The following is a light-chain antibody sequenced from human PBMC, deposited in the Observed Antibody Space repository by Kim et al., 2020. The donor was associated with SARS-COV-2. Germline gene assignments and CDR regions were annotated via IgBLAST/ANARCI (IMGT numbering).Light chain of an antibody. J-gene: IGLJ1*01. Sequence: SYELTQPPSVSVAPGQTARITCGGDNIGSKSVHWYQQKPGQAPILVIYYGDDRPSGIPERFSGSNSGKTATLSISRVEAGDEADYYCQVWDSTSDHNVFGTGTKVTVL. V-gene: IGLV3-21*04. CDR1: NIGSKS. CDR3: QVWDSTSDHNV. CDR2: YGD.